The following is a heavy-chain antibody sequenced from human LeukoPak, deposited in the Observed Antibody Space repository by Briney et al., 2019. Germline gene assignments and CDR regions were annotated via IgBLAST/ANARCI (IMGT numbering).Heavy chain of an antibody. CDR3: GKDEQGFGMQTSH. V-gene: IGHV3-23*01. J-gene: IGHJ4*02. CDR1: GFDFSSYA. CDR2: ITGSGGST. Sequence: GGSLRLSCAASGFDFSSYAVSWVRQAPGKGLEWVSAITGSGGSTYYADSVKGRFTVSRDHPRNTLYLQMNSLRAEDTAVYYCGKDEQGFGMQTSHWGQGTLVTVPS. D-gene: IGHD1-14*01.